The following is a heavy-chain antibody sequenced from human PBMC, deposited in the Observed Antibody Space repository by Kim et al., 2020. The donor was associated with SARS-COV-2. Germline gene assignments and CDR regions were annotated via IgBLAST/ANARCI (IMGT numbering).Heavy chain of an antibody. J-gene: IGHJ5*02. D-gene: IGHD6-13*01. Sequence: NPSPKSRVTISVDTSKNQLSRKMSSVTAADTAVYYCARARYSSSWYWFDPWGQGTLVTVSS. V-gene: IGHV4-31*02. CDR3: ARARYSSSWYWFDP.